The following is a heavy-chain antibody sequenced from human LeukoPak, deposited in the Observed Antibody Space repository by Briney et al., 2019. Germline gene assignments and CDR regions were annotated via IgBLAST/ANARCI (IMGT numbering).Heavy chain of an antibody. V-gene: IGHV3-23*01. CDR2: ISGSGGST. J-gene: IGHJ4*02. D-gene: IGHD4-17*01. Sequence: GGSLRLSCAASGFTFSSYAMSWVRQAPGKGLEWVSAISGSGGSTYYADSVKGRFTISRDNSKNTLYLQMNSLRAEDTAVYYCARERGISVYGDSGGFDYWGQGTLVTVSS. CDR3: ARERGISVYGDSGGFDY. CDR1: GFTFSSYA.